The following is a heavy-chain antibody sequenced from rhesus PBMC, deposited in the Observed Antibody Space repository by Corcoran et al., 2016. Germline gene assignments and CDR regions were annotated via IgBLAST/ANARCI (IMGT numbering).Heavy chain of an antibody. V-gene: IGHV4-80*01. D-gene: IGHD3-34*01. Sequence: QVQLQESGPGLVKPSETLSLTCTVSGASISSNWWSWTRQPPGKGLEWIGEFNGNSGSTNYNPSLKSRVTISKDASKNQFSLKLSSVTAADTAVYYCARGYWGDYCNYWGQGVLVTVSS. CDR1: GASISSNW. CDR3: ARGYWGDYCNY. J-gene: IGHJ4*01. CDR2: FNGNSGST.